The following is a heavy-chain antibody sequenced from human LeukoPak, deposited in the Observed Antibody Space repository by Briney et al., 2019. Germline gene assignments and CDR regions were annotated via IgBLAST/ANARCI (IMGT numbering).Heavy chain of an antibody. D-gene: IGHD6-19*01. CDR3: ARDERGGWYDTKYYFDY. J-gene: IGHJ4*02. Sequence: GGSLRLSCAASGFTFSRYWMTWVRQAPGKGLEWVANIKQDGSEKYYVDSVKGRFTISRDNAKNSLYLQMNSLRAEDTAVYYCARDERGGWYDTKYYFDYWGQGTLVTVSS. CDR2: IKQDGSEK. CDR1: GFTFSRYW. V-gene: IGHV3-7*01.